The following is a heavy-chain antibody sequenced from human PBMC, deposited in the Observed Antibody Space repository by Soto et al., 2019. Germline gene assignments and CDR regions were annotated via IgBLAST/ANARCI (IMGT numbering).Heavy chain of an antibody. CDR2: IYYSGRT. Sequence: XTLSLTCIVSGXSVSSSSYYWGWIRQPPGKGLEWIGIIYYSGRTYYNPSFNIRFTIPIDTSKNQFSLKLSSFTSTYTAVYYCARQRTTVVTHAYFDHWGQGALGTVS. V-gene: IGHV4-39*01. J-gene: IGHJ4*02. D-gene: IGHD2-21*02. CDR3: ARQRTTVVTHAYFDH. CDR1: GXSVSSSSYY.